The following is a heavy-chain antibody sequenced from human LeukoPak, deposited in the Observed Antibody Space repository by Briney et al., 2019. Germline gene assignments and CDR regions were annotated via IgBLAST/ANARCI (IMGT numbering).Heavy chain of an antibody. D-gene: IGHD2-15*01. J-gene: IGHJ4*02. CDR1: GFTFSSYE. CDR2: ISGSGGST. Sequence: GGSLRLSCAASGFTFSSYEMNWVRQAPGKGLEWVSAISGSGGSTYYADSVKGRFTISRDNSKNTLYLQMNSLRAEDTAVYYCAKGGVLSWVGRRTYCSGGSCYSDYWGQGTLVTVSS. V-gene: IGHV3-23*01. CDR3: AKGGVLSWVGRRTYCSGGSCYSDY.